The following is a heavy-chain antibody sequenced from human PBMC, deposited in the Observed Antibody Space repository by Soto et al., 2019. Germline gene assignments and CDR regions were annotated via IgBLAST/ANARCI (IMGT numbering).Heavy chain of an antibody. J-gene: IGHJ6*02. D-gene: IGHD3-3*01. CDR2: IKQDGSEK. Sequence: EVQLVESGGGLVQPGGSLRLSCAASGFTFSSYWMSWVRQAPGKGLEWVANIKQDGSEKYYVDAVKGRFTISRDIAKNSLYLQMNSLRAEDTAVYYCARGDTIFGVARGGMDVWGQGTTVTVSS. CDR1: GFTFSSYW. V-gene: IGHV3-7*03. CDR3: ARGDTIFGVARGGMDV.